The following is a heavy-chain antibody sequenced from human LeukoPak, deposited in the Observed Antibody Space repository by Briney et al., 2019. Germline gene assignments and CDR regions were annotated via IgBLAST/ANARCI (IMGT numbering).Heavy chain of an antibody. V-gene: IGHV3-66*01. CDR3: ARDLTGGIAVAYGMDV. D-gene: IGHD6-19*01. Sequence: GGSVRLSCAASGFTVSSNYMSWVRQAPGKGLEWVSVIYSGGSTYYADSVEGRFTISRDNSKNTLYLQMNSLRAEDTAVYYCARDLTGGIAVAYGMDVWGQGTTVTVSS. CDR1: GFTVSSNY. CDR2: IYSGGST. J-gene: IGHJ6*02.